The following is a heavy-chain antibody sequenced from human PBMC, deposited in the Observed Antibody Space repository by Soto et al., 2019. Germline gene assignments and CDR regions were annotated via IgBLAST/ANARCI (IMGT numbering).Heavy chain of an antibody. V-gene: IGHV1-69*01. CDR1: GGTFSSYA. D-gene: IGHD3-22*01. CDR2: IIPIFGTA. CDR3: ARDLKRYYDSSGYGYYYGMDV. J-gene: IGHJ6*02. Sequence: QVQLVQSGAEVKKPGSSVKVSCKASGGTFSSYAISWVRQAPGQGLEWMGGIIPIFGTANYAQKFQGRVTITADESTTTAYMELSSLRSEDTAVYYCARDLKRYYDSSGYGYYYGMDVWGQGTTVTVSS.